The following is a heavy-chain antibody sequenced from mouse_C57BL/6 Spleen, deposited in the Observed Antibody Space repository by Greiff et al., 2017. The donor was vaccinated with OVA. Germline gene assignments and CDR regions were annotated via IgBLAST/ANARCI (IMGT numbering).Heavy chain of an antibody. CDR1: GYTFTSYW. V-gene: IGHV1-74*01. CDR2: IHPSDSYT. D-gene: IGHD2-1*01. J-gene: IGHJ4*01. Sequence: QVQLQQPGAELVKPGASVKVSCKASGYTFTSYWMHWVKQRPGQGLEWIGRIHPSDSYTNYNQKFKGKSTLTVDKSSSTAYMQLSSLTSEDSAVDYCARVGGIYGNYAMDYWGQGTSVTVSS. CDR3: ARVGGIYGNYAMDY.